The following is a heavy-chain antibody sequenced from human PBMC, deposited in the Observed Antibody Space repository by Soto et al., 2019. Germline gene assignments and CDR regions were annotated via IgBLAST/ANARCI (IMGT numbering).Heavy chain of an antibody. J-gene: IGHJ4*02. Sequence: ASVKVSCKASGYTFTSYGISWVRQAPGQGLEWMGWITYNGDTNYPQKLQGRVTMTTDTSTSTAYMELSSLRSEDTAVYYCARGITLPTPLDYWGQGTLVTVSS. CDR1: GYTFTSYG. D-gene: IGHD1-20*01. CDR2: ITYNGDT. V-gene: IGHV1-18*01. CDR3: ARGITLPTPLDY.